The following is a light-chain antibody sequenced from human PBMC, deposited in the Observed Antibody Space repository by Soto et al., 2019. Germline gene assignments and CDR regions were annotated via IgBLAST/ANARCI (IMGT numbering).Light chain of an antibody. Sequence: EIVMTQSPATLSVSPGEGATVSCRASQSVSSNLAWYQQKPGQAPRLLIYGASTSATGIPARFSGSGSGTEFTLTISSLQSEDFAVYFCKQYDKWPPSNTFGQGAKLEIK. V-gene: IGKV3-15*01. CDR3: KQYDKWPPSNT. J-gene: IGKJ2*01. CDR1: QSVSSN. CDR2: GAS.